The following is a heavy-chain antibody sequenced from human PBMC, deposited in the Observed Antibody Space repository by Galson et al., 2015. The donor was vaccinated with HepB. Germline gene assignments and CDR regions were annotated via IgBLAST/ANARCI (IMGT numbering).Heavy chain of an antibody. CDR2: ISGDGDTT. D-gene: IGHD4-17*01. Sequence: SLRLSCAASGFTFSHYEMNWVRQAPGKGLEWISYISGDGDTTYYAVSVKGRFTISRDNARNPLYLQMNSLRGEDTAVYYCARDRGAYGDYEIFFDYWGQGSL. V-gene: IGHV3-48*03. CDR1: GFTFSHYE. CDR3: ARDRGAYGDYEIFFDY. J-gene: IGHJ4*02.